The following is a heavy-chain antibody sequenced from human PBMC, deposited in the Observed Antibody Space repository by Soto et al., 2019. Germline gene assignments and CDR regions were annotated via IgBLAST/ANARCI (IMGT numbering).Heavy chain of an antibody. CDR2: TSYDGSNK. CDR3: VKGATGGPRGYFDL. J-gene: IGHJ2*01. D-gene: IGHD3-16*01. V-gene: IGHV3-30*18. CDR1: GFTFNTYG. Sequence: QVQLVESGGGVVQPGRSLRLSCAASGFTFNTYGMHWVRQAPGKGLEWVAVTSYDGSNKYYADSVKGRFTNSRDNAKNTLYVEMNSLRAEDTAVYYCVKGATGGPRGYFDLWGRGTLVTVSS.